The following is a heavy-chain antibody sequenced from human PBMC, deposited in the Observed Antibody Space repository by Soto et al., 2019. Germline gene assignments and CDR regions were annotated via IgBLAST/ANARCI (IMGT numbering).Heavy chain of an antibody. V-gene: IGHV4-4*02. CDR1: GDSISSSYF. CDR3: ARVIAARPFDH. CDR2: IYHTGST. Sequence: SETLSLTCAVSGDSISSSYFWNWVRQPPGKGLEWIGEIYHTGSTNYNPSLKSRVTISVDKSKNQFSLKLTSVSAADTAVYYCARVIAARPFDHWGQGALVTVSS. J-gene: IGHJ4*02. D-gene: IGHD6-25*01.